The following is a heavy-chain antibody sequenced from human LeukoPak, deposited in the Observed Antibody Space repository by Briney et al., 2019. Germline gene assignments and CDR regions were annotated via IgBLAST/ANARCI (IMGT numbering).Heavy chain of an antibody. CDR2: IYPGDSDT. V-gene: IGHV5-51*01. CDR3: ARPPKSSSDAFDI. D-gene: IGHD6-6*01. J-gene: IGHJ3*02. CDR1: GYNFANYW. Sequence: GESLKISCKGSGYNFANYWIAWVRQMPGKGLEWMGIIYPGDSDTRYSPSFQGQVTISVDKSISTAYLQWHTLKASDTAIYYCARPPKSSSDAFDIWGQGTMVTVSS.